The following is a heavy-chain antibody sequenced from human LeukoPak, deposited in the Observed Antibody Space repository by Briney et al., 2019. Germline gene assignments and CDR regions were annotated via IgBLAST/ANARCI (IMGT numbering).Heavy chain of an antibody. Sequence: ASVKVSCKVPGYTLTELSMHWVRQAPGKGLEWMGGFDPEDGEIIYAQKFQGRVTMTEDTSTDTAYMELSSLRSEDTAVYYCARANYYGSGARGDWFDPWGQGTLVTVSS. D-gene: IGHD3-10*01. J-gene: IGHJ5*02. V-gene: IGHV1-24*01. CDR2: FDPEDGEI. CDR1: GYTLTELS. CDR3: ARANYYGSGARGDWFDP.